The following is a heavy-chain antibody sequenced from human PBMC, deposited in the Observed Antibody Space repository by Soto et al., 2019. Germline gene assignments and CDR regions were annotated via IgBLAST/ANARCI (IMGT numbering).Heavy chain of an antibody. Sequence: QVQLVQSGAEVKKPGASVKVSCKASGYTFTNYAMHWVRQAPGQRLEWMGWINAGNGNTKYSQQFQGRVTITRDTSASTAYMELSSLRSEDTAVYYCARAWVVVTAPDYWGQGTLVTVSS. CDR1: GYTFTNYA. J-gene: IGHJ4*02. V-gene: IGHV1-3*01. CDR2: INAGNGNT. D-gene: IGHD2-21*02. CDR3: ARAWVVVTAPDY.